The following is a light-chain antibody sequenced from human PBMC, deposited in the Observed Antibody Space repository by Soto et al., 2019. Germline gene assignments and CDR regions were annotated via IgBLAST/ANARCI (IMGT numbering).Light chain of an antibody. Sequence: DIQMTQSPSTLSASVGDRVTITCRASQSISSWLAWYQQKPGKAPKLLIYDASSLESGVPLRFSGSGSGTEFTLTISSLQPDDFATYYCQQYNSYWTWTFGQGTKVDIK. CDR1: QSISSW. CDR2: DAS. J-gene: IGKJ1*01. V-gene: IGKV1-5*01. CDR3: QQYNSYWTWT.